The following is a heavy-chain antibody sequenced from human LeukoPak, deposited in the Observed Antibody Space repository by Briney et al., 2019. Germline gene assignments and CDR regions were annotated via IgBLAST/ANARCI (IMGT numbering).Heavy chain of an antibody. CDR2: INPDSGGT. J-gene: IGHJ4*02. CDR3: ARDNGRSNSAWPAGY. D-gene: IGHD6-19*01. Sequence: ASVKVSCKASGYTFTSYGISRVRQAPGQGLEWMGWINPDSGGTNYAQKFQGRVTMTRDTSISTAYMELSRLRSDDTAVYYCARDNGRSNSAWPAGYWGQGTLVTVSS. CDR1: GYTFTSYG. V-gene: IGHV1-2*02.